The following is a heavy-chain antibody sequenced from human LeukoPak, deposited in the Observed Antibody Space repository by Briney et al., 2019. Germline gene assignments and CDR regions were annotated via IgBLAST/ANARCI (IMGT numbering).Heavy chain of an antibody. V-gene: IGHV4-39*01. CDR2: IYYSGST. CDR1: GGSISSRSYY. J-gene: IGHJ5*02. Sequence: SETLSLTCTVSGGSISSRSYYWGWIRQPPGKGLEWIGSIYYSGSTYYNPSLKSRVTISVDTSKNQFSLKLSSVTAADTAVYYCARLETIEWGIYDSSGSWFDPWGQGTLVTVSS. CDR3: ARLETIEWGIYDSSGSWFDP. D-gene: IGHD3-22*01.